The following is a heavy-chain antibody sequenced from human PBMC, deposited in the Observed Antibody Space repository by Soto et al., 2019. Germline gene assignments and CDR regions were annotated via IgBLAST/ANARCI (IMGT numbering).Heavy chain of an antibody. D-gene: IGHD3-22*01. CDR1: GDSVSSNSAA. CDR3: AREGRFTMIVAAGSDAFDI. Sequence: QSQTLSLTCAISGDSVSSNSAAWNWIRQSPSRVLEWLGRTYYRSKWYNDYAVSVKSRITINPDTSKNQFSLQLNSVTPEDTAVYYCAREGRFTMIVAAGSDAFDIWGQGTMVTVSS. V-gene: IGHV6-1*01. J-gene: IGHJ3*02. CDR2: TYYRSKWYN.